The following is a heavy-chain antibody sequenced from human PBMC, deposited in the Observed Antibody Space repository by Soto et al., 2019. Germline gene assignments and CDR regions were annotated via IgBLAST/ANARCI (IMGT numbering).Heavy chain of an antibody. CDR3: ARIYVVVVAATPLRYFDL. V-gene: IGHV3-7*01. D-gene: IGHD2-15*01. Sequence: ESGGGLVQPGGSLRLSCAASGFMFSRYWMSWVRQAPGKGLEWVANIKQDGSEKYYVDSVKGRFTISRDNAKNSLYLQMNSLRAEDTAVYYCARIYVVVVAATPLRYFDLWGRGTLVTVSS. J-gene: IGHJ2*01. CDR2: IKQDGSEK. CDR1: GFMFSRYW.